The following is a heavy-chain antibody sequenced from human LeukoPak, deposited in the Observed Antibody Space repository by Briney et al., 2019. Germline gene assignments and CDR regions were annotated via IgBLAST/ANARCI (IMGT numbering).Heavy chain of an antibody. CDR2: IYNFGGT. Sequence: PGGSLRLSCAASGFTFSSYAMSWVRQAPGKGLEWVSLIYNFGGTSYADSVKGRFTLSRDNSKNTLYLQMNSLRAEDTAVYYCASVGGSHRGFWGQGTLVTVSS. V-gene: IGHV3-66*01. J-gene: IGHJ4*02. CDR1: GFTFSSYA. D-gene: IGHD3-16*01. CDR3: ASVGGSHRGF.